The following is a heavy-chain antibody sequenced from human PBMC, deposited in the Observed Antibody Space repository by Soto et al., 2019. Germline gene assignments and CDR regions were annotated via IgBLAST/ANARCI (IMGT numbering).Heavy chain of an antibody. CDR2: IYWDVDK. D-gene: IGHD3-22*01. CDR1: GFSLRTSGVG. J-gene: IGHJ4*02. CDR3: AHTLYHNSDMGY. Sequence: QITLKESGPTLVKPPRTLPMTCTVSGFSLRTSGVGVGWIRQPPGKAMEWLALIYWDVDKRDRPSLTSRPTITKDTSKNQVVLTMINMDPVDTATYYSAHTLYHNSDMGYWGQGTLVTVSS. V-gene: IGHV2-5*02.